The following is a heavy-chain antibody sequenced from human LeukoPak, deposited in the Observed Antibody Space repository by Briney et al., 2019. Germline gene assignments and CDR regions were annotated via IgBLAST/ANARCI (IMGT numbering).Heavy chain of an antibody. CDR3: VKDLYKGDTSSWYYFDY. V-gene: IGHV3-64D*06. CDR2: ISSYGDKT. CDR1: GFTFSNCA. J-gene: IGHJ4*02. Sequence: GGSLRLSCSASGFTFSNCAMHWVSQPPGKGPEYLSVISSYGDKTYYADSVKGRFTISRDNSKNTVSLQMSSLRAEDTAVYYCVKDLYKGDTSSWYYFDYWGQGTLVTVSS. D-gene: IGHD6-13*01.